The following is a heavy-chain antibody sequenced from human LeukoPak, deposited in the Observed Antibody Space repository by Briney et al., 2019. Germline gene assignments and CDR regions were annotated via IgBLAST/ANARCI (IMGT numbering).Heavy chain of an antibody. J-gene: IGHJ4*02. V-gene: IGHV3-53*01. CDR2: IYSGGST. Sequence: GGSLRLSCTVSGFTVSSNSMSWVRQAPGKGLEWVSFIYSGGSTHYSDSVKGRFTISRDNSKNTLYLQMNSLRAEDTAVYYCARGSNYCSSISCHMNDWGQGTLVTVSS. D-gene: IGHD2-2*02. CDR3: ARGSNYCSSISCHMND. CDR1: GFTVSSNS.